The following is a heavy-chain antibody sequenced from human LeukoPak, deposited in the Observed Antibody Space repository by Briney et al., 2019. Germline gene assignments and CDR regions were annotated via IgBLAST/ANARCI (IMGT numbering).Heavy chain of an antibody. CDR1: GGSISSYY. CDR2: IYCSGST. D-gene: IGHD4-17*01. Sequence: SETLSLTCTVSGGSISSYYWSWIRQPPGKGLEWIGSIYCSGSTYYNPSLKSRVTISVDTSKNQFSLKLSSVTAADTAVYYCALDRYGDYVYNYWGQGTLVTVSS. J-gene: IGHJ4*02. V-gene: IGHV4-59*05. CDR3: ALDRYGDYVYNY.